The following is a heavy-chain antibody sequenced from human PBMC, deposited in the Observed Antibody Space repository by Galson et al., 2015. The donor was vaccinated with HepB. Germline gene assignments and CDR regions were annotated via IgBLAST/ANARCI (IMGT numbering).Heavy chain of an antibody. D-gene: IGHD2-8*02. V-gene: IGHV2-5*05. Sequence: PALVKPTQTLTLTCNFSGFSLKTGGLAVGWLRQSPGKSLEWLALIFWDDAKRYDATLKNRLTVTKDTSKNQVVLTMTNMGPADTGTYYCARGFSTGWLNWFDPWGRGILVTV. CDR3: ARGFSTGWLNWFDP. J-gene: IGHJ5*02. CDR1: GFSLKTGGLA. CDR2: IFWDDAK.